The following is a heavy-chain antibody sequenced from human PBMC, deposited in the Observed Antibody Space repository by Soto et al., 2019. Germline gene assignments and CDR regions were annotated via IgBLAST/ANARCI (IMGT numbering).Heavy chain of an antibody. Sequence: GGSLRLSCAGSGFTFSSYAMSWVRQAPGKGLEWVSGISDSGATTYHADSVTGRFAISRDNSKNTLYLQMNSLRAEDTAVYYCAVFSGPKWFDPWGQGTLVTVSS. V-gene: IGHV3-23*01. J-gene: IGHJ5*02. CDR2: ISDSGATT. CDR3: AVFSGPKWFDP. D-gene: IGHD5-12*01. CDR1: GFTFSSYA.